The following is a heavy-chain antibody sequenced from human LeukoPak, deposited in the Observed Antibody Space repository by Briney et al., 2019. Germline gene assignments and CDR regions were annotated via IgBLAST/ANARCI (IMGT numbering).Heavy chain of an antibody. V-gene: IGHV4-59*01. CDR2: IYYSGST. Sequence: SETLSLTCTVSGGSISSYYWSWIRQPPGKGLEWIGYIYYSGSTNYNPSLKSRVTISVDTSKNQFSLKLSSVTAADTAVYYCARSNGYGLVGIWGQGTMVTVSS. CDR1: GGSISSYY. CDR3: ARSNGYGLVGI. J-gene: IGHJ3*02. D-gene: IGHD3-10*01.